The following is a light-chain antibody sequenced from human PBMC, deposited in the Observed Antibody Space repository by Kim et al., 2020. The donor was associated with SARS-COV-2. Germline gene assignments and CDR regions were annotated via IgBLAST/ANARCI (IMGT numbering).Light chain of an antibody. Sequence: EIVLTQSPGTLSLPPGERATLSCRASQSVGTTYLAWYQQKPGQAPRLLIYGASSRATGIPDRFSGSGSGTDFTLTINRLEPEDFAVYYCQQFGTKPVTFGQGTKVDIK. CDR2: GAS. CDR3: QQFGTKPVT. V-gene: IGKV3-20*01. J-gene: IGKJ1*01. CDR1: QSVGTTY.